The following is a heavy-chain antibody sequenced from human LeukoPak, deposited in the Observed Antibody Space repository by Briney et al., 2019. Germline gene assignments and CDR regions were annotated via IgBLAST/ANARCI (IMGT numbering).Heavy chain of an antibody. Sequence: ASVKVSCKASGYTFTGYYMHWVRQAPGQGLEWMGRINPNSGGTNYAQKFQGRVTMTRDTSISTAYMELSRLRSDDTAVFYCARDYCSSTSCLFDYWGQGTLVTVSS. CDR2: INPNSGGT. CDR3: ARDYCSSTSCLFDY. J-gene: IGHJ4*02. D-gene: IGHD2-2*01. CDR1: GYTFTGYY. V-gene: IGHV1-2*06.